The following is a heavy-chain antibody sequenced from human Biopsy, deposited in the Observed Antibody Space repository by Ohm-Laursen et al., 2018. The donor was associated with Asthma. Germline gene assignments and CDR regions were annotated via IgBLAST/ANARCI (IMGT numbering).Heavy chain of an antibody. CDR2: GGSYYDGGLK. D-gene: IGHD3-3*01. CDR3: ARDVMEWYLPAFDF. CDR1: GFTFRSYA. J-gene: IGHJ4*02. V-gene: IGHV3-30-3*01. Sequence: SLRLSCSASGFTFRSYAMHWVRQAPGKGLEWVTVGGSYYDGGLKYYADSVNGRFTVSRDDSKNTLYLQMNSLRPDDTAVYYCARDVMEWYLPAFDFWGQGTLVTVSS.